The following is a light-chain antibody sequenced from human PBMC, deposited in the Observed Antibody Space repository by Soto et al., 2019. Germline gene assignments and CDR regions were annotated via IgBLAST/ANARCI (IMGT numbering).Light chain of an antibody. Sequence: DIQMTQSPSALSASVGDRVTITCRASQSIGTWLAWYQQKPGKAPKLLVYKASSLEGGVLSRFSGSGSVTEFTLIISSLQPDDFATYYCQQYNSYPYTFGQGTKLEIK. CDR3: QQYNSYPYT. CDR1: QSIGTW. J-gene: IGKJ2*01. CDR2: KAS. V-gene: IGKV1-5*03.